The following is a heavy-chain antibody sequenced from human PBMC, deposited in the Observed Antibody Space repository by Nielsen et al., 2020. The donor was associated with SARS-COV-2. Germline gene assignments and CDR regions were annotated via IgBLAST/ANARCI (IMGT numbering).Heavy chain of an antibody. J-gene: IGHJ5*02. CDR3: ARGPRDYGGWYRVDWFDP. Sequence: ASVKVSCKASGYTFTSYAMNWVRQAPGQGLEWMGWINTNTGNPTYAQGFTGRFVFSLDTSASTAYLQISSLKAEDTAVYYCARGPRDYGGWYRVDWFDPWGQGTLVTVSS. CDR2: INTNTGNP. V-gene: IGHV7-4-1*02. CDR1: GYTFTSYA. D-gene: IGHD4/OR15-4a*01.